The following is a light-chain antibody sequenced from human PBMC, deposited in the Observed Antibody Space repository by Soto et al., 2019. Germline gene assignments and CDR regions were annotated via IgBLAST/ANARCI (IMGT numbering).Light chain of an antibody. CDR1: QSVSSSY. CDR2: GAS. CDR3: QQYDDWLRLT. Sequence: EIVLTQSPGTLSLSPWERATLSCRASQSVSSSYLAWYQQKPGQAPRLLIYGASSRATGIPDRFSGSGSGTEFNLTISSLQSEDFAVYFCQQYDDWLRLTFGGGTKVDIK. V-gene: IGKV3-20*01. J-gene: IGKJ4*01.